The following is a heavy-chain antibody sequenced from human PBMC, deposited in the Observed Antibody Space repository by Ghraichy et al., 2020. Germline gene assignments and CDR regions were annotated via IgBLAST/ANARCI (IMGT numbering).Heavy chain of an antibody. CDR1: GYTLTELS. V-gene: IGHV1-24*01. CDR2: FDPEDGET. J-gene: IGHJ5*02. D-gene: IGHD2-2*01. CDR3: ATRLLSSTKLLFSVYWFDP. Sequence: ASVKVSCKVSGYTLTELSMHWVRQAPGKGLEWMGGFDPEDGETIYAQKFQGRVTMTEDTSTDTAYMELSSLRSEDTAVYYCATRLLSSTKLLFSVYWFDPWGQGTLVTVSS.